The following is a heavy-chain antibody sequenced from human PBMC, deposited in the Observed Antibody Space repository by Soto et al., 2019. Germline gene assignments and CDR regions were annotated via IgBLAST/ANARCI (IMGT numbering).Heavy chain of an antibody. CDR3: ARKRNLYDSSGYYYGWFDP. D-gene: IGHD3-22*01. CDR2: INSDGSST. V-gene: IGHV3-74*01. Sequence: GGSLRLSCAASGFTFTSYWMHWVRQAPGKGLVWVSRINSDGSSTSYADSVKGRFTISRDNAKNTLYLQMNSLRAEDTAVYYCARKRNLYDSSGYYYGWFDPWGQGTLVTVSS. J-gene: IGHJ5*02. CDR1: GFTFTSYW.